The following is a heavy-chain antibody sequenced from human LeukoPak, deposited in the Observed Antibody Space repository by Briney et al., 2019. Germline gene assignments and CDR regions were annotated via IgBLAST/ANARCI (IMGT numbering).Heavy chain of an antibody. J-gene: IGHJ3*01. CDR3: ARALSQVRDAFDL. Sequence: SETLSLTCTVSGGSISSGSYYWTWLRQPAGTGLEWVGRISTSGSTNYNPSLKSRLTISIDTSKNQFSLRLSSVTAADTAVYYCARALSQVRDAFDLWGHGTMVTVSS. V-gene: IGHV4-61*02. CDR2: ISTSGST. CDR1: GGSISSGSYY.